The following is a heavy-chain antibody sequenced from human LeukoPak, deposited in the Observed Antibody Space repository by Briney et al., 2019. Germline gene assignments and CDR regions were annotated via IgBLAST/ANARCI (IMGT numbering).Heavy chain of an antibody. CDR3: AKDITSRIPMIVV. J-gene: IGHJ4*02. CDR2: ISRNSGSI. CDR1: GFTFDDYA. Sequence: GRSLRLSCAASGFTFDDYAMHWVRQAPGKGLEWVSGISRNSGSIVYADSVQGRFTISRDKAKNSLYLQMNSLRAEDTALYYCAKDITSRIPMIVVWGQGTLVTVSS. V-gene: IGHV3-9*01. D-gene: IGHD3-22*01.